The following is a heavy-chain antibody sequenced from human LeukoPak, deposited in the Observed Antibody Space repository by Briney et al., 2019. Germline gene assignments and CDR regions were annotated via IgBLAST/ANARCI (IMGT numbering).Heavy chain of an antibody. D-gene: IGHD1-26*01. CDR2: IYASGST. V-gene: IGHV4-4*07. CDR1: GGSLSDYY. CDR3: ARSYLGGTYYDWFDP. J-gene: IGHJ5*02. Sequence: NPSETLSLTCTVPGGSLSDYYWNWIRQPAGKGLEWIGRIYASGSTNYNPSLRSRVTISVDKSKNQFSLKLTSATAADTAVYYCARSYLGGTYYDWFDPWGQGTLVTVSS.